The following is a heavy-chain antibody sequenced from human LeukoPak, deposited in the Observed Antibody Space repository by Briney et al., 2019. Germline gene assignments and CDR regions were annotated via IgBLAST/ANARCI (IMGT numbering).Heavy chain of an antibody. V-gene: IGHV3-30*04. Sequence: QPGGSLRLSCAASGFTFSSYAMHWVRQAPGKGLEWVTVISYDGSNKYYADSVKGRFTISRDNSKNTLYLQMNSLRAEDTAVYYCARPKRGDYYDSSGSHPDQTLQYWGQGTLVTVSS. CDR3: ARPKRGDYYDSSGSHPDQTLQY. CDR1: GFTFSSYA. CDR2: ISYDGSNK. D-gene: IGHD3-22*01. J-gene: IGHJ4*02.